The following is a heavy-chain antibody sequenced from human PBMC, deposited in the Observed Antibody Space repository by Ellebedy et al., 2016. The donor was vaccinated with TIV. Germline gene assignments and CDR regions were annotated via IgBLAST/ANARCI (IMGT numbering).Heavy chain of an antibody. V-gene: IGHV4-4*02. CDR3: ARGTYSSGWYVGTYYFDY. J-gene: IGHJ4*02. D-gene: IGHD6-19*01. Sequence: SETLSLTCGVSGGSISSSNWWSWVRQPPGKGLEWIGEIYHTGSTNYNPSLKSRVTISVDKSKNQFSLKLSSVTAADTAVYYCARGTYSSGWYVGTYYFDYWGQGTLVTVSS. CDR2: IYHTGST. CDR1: GGSISSSNW.